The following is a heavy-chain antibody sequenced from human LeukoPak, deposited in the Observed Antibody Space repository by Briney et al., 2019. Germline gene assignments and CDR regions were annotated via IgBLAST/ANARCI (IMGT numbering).Heavy chain of an antibody. Sequence: ASVKVSCKSSGYTFTAYYIHWVRQAPGQGLEWMGWINPNSGGTNYAQKFQGRVTMTRDTSISTAYMELSRLRSDDTAVYYCARITYSRLKFFDYWGQGTLVTVSS. V-gene: IGHV1-2*02. J-gene: IGHJ4*02. CDR2: INPNSGGT. D-gene: IGHD6-13*01. CDR3: ARITYSRLKFFDY. CDR1: GYTFTAYY.